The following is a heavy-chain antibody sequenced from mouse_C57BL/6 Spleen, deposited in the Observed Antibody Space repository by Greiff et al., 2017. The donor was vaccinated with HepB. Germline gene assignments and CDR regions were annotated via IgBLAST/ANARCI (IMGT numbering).Heavy chain of an antibody. Sequence: QVQLQQSGAELVRPGTSVKMSCKASGYTFTNYWIGWAKQRPGHGLEWIGDIYPGGGYTNYNEKFKGKATLTADKSSSTAYMQFSSLTSEDSAIYYCARGTAQATDYAMDYWGQGTSVTVSS. CDR2: IYPGGGYT. D-gene: IGHD3-2*02. J-gene: IGHJ4*01. V-gene: IGHV1-63*01. CDR1: GYTFTNYW. CDR3: ARGTAQATDYAMDY.